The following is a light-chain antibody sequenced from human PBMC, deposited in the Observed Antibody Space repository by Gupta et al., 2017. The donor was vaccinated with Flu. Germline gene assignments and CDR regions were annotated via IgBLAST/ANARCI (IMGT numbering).Light chain of an antibody. Sequence: QSALTQPASVPGSPGQSITISCTGTSSDVGGYNYVSWYQQHPGKAPKLMIYEVSNRPSGVSNRFSGSKSGNTASLAISGLQAEDEADYYCMSYTTSSTLPFVFGTGTKVTVL. CDR3: MSYTTSSTLPFV. CDR1: SSDVGGYNY. CDR2: EVS. V-gene: IGLV2-14*01. J-gene: IGLJ1*01.